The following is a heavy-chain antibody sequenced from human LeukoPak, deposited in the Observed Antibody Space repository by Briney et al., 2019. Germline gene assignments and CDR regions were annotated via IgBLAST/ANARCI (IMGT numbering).Heavy chain of an antibody. D-gene: IGHD6-25*01. CDR2: IIPIFGTA. J-gene: IGHJ6*03. V-gene: IGHV1-69*05. CDR1: GGTFSSYA. Sequence: ASVKVSCKASGGTFSSYAISWVRQAPGQGLEWMGGIIPIFGTANYAQKFQGRVTITTDESTSTAYMELSSLRSEDTAVYYCARSPLAAAGYSYYMDVWGKGTTVTVSS. CDR3: ARSPLAAAGYSYYMDV.